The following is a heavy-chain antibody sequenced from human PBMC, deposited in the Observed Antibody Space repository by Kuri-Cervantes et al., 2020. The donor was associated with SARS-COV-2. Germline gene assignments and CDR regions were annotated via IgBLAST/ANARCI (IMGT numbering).Heavy chain of an antibody. CDR2: LDHSGKA. D-gene: IGHD3-3*02. CDR1: GGSLNNFY. J-gene: IGHJ3*01. CDR3: ARASTSIYGVLIALFSSNAFDV. Sequence: LTCAVYGGSLNNFYWSWIRQSPGKGPEWIGELDHSGKANYTPSLKSRVTISVDKSKNQFSLKVTSMTAADTAVYYCARASTSIYGVLIALFSSNAFDVWGQGTMVTVSS. V-gene: IGHV4-34*01.